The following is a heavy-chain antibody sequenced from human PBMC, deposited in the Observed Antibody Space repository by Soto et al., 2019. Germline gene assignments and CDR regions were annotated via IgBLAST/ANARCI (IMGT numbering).Heavy chain of an antibody. CDR2: MNPNSGNT. Sequence: ASVKVSCKASGYTFTSYDINWVRQATGQGLEWTGWMNPNSGNTGYAQKFQGRVTMTRNTSISTAYMELSSLRSEDTAVYYCARGITFETQDAFDIWGQGAMVTVSS. CDR3: ARGITFETQDAFDI. D-gene: IGHD3-16*01. CDR1: GYTFTSYD. J-gene: IGHJ3*02. V-gene: IGHV1-8*01.